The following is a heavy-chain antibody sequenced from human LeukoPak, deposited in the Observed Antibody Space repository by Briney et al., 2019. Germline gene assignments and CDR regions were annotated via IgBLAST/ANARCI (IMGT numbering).Heavy chain of an antibody. D-gene: IGHD6-6*01. CDR1: GYSISSGYY. CDR2: IYHSGST. J-gene: IGHJ4*02. V-gene: IGHV4-38-2*02. Sequence: SETLSLTCTVSGYSISSGYYWGWIRQPPGKGLEWIGSIYHSGSTYYNPSLKSRVTISVDTSKNQFSLKLSSVTAAGTAVYYCAREYPILEYGTNGIAAPRGVDYWGQGTLVTVSS. CDR3: AREYPILEYGTNGIAAPRGVDY.